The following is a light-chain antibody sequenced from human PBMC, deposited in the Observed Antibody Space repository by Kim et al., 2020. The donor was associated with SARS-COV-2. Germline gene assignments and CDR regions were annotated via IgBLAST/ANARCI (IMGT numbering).Light chain of an antibody. CDR2: GAS. J-gene: IGKJ2*01. Sequence: LSLSPGERATLSCRASQSVSGSYLAWYQQKPGQAPRLLIYGASSRATGIPDRFSGSGSGTDFTLTISRLEPEDFAVYYCQQYGSSPRYTFGQGTKLEI. V-gene: IGKV3-20*01. CDR3: QQYGSSPRYT. CDR1: QSVSGSY.